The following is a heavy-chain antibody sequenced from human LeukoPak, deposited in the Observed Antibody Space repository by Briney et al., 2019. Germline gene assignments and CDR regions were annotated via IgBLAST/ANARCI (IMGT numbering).Heavy chain of an antibody. D-gene: IGHD6-13*01. J-gene: IGHJ4*02. CDR2: ISAYNGNT. Sequence: GASVKVSCKASGYTFTSYGISWVRQAPGQGLEWMGWISAYNGNTNYAQKLQGRVTMTTDTSTSTAYMELRSLRSDDTAVYYCARTRLGSQQLVLRVSPDYWGQGTLVTVSS. CDR3: ARTRLGSQQLVLRVSPDY. CDR1: GYTFTSYG. V-gene: IGHV1-18*01.